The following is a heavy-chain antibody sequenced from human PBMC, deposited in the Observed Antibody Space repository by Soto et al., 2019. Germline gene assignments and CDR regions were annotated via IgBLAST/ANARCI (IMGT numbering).Heavy chain of an antibody. D-gene: IGHD6-19*01. CDR3: ARVGAVAGSLVFEY. Sequence: QVQLQDSGPGLVKPSWTLSRTCAVSGGSISSSNWWSLVRQPPGKGLEWIREIYHSGSTNSNPSLKSRVTIPGDKSKNQFSLKLSSVTAADTAVYYCARVGAVAGSLVFEYWGQGTLVTVCS. V-gene: IGHV4-4*02. CDR1: GGSISSSNW. CDR2: IYHSGST. J-gene: IGHJ4*02.